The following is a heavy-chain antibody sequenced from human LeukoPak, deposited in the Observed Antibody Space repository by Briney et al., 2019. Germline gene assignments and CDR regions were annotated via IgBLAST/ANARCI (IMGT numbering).Heavy chain of an antibody. J-gene: IGHJ5*02. Sequence: GGSLRLSCAASGLTVSSNYMSWVRQAPGKGLEWVSIIYRGGSTSYADSVKGRFTISRDISKNTVYLQMNSLRAEDTAVYYCARDKSDFPFDAWGQGTRVTVS. V-gene: IGHV3-66*01. CDR2: IYRGGST. CDR3: ARDKSDFPFDA. D-gene: IGHD3-3*01. CDR1: GLTVSSNY.